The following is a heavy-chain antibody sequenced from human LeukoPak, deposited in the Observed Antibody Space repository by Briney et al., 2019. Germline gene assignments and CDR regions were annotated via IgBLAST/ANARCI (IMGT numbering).Heavy chain of an antibody. V-gene: IGHV3-66*01. CDR1: GFTVSSNY. D-gene: IGHD3-10*01. CDR2: IYSGGST. J-gene: IGHJ4*02. Sequence: GGSLRLSCAASGFTVSSNYMSWVRQAPGKGLEWVSVIYSGGSTYYADSVKGRFTISRDNSKNTLYLQMNSLRAEDTAVYYCARGEKYYYGSGSDYWGQGTLVTVSS. CDR3: ARGEKYYYGSGSDY.